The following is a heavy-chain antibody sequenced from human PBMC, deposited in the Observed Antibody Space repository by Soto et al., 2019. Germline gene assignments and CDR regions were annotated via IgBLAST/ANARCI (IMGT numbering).Heavy chain of an antibody. J-gene: IGHJ3*01. CDR1: GFILNNYA. Sequence: VQLLESGGDLVQPGGSLRLSCVASGFILNNYAMSWVRQAPGKGLEWVSTIGGTDGDSDGVPWYEDSVKGRFTISSDSSANTLFLHPDNFRVEDSALYACVKSGRNGVAFDFLGQWTTGVVSA. CDR2: IGGTDGDSDGVP. V-gene: IGHV3-23*01. CDR3: VKSGRNGVAFDF. D-gene: IGHD2-15*01.